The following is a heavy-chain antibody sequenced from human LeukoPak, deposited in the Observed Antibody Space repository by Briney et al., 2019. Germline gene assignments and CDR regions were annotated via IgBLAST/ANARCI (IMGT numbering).Heavy chain of an antibody. V-gene: IGHV3-33*01. J-gene: IGHJ6*02. CDR1: GFTFSSYG. D-gene: IGHD3-3*01. Sequence: GGSLRLSCAASGFTFSSYGMHWVRQAPGKGLEWVAVIWYDGSNKYYADSVKGRFTISRDNSKNTLYLQMNSLRAEDTAVYYCARDQRFLEWLPFYYYYGMDVWAKGPRSPSP. CDR2: IWYDGSNK. CDR3: ARDQRFLEWLPFYYYYGMDV.